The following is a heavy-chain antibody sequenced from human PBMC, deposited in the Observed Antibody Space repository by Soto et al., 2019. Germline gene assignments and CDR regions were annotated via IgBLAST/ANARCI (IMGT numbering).Heavy chain of an antibody. V-gene: IGHV3-30-3*01. J-gene: IGHJ3*02. CDR2: ISYDGSNK. Sequence: GGSLRLSCAASGFTFSSYAMHWVRQAPGKGLEWVAVISYDGSNKYYADSVKGRFTISRDNSKNTLYLQMNSLGAEDTAGDYCARGEQQQLFRDAFDIWGQGTMVTVSS. CDR3: ARGEQQQLFRDAFDI. CDR1: GFTFSSYA. D-gene: IGHD6-13*01.